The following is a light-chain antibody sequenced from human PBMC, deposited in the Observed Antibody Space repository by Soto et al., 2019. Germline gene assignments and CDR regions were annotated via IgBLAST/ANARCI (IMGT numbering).Light chain of an antibody. J-gene: IGKJ3*01. CDR1: QDISNY. CDR3: KQYDTLPT. CDR2: DAS. V-gene: IGKV1-33*01. Sequence: DIQMTQSPSSLSASVGDRVTITCQASQDISNYLNWYQQKPGKAPKLLIYDASNLVTGVPSRFSGSGSGTDLTFTIISLQPEHIATSEWKQYDTLPTFGPGTKVDIK.